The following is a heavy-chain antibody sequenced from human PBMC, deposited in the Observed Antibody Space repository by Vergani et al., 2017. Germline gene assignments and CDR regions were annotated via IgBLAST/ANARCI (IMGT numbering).Heavy chain of an antibody. V-gene: IGHV4-34*01. CDR2: INHSGST. J-gene: IGHJ3*02. D-gene: IGHD3-22*01. Sequence: QVQLQQWGAGLLKPSETLSLTCAVYGGSFSGYYWSWIRQPPGQGLEWIGEINHSGSTNYNPSLKSRVTISVDTSKNQFSLKLISVTAAETAVYYCAGASTYYYDSSGYYYVTRGAFDIWGQGTMVTVSS. CDR1: GGSFSGYY. CDR3: AGASTYYYDSSGYYYVTRGAFDI.